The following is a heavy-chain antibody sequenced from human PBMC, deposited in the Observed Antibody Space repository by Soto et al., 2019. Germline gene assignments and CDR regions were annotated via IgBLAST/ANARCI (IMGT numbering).Heavy chain of an antibody. V-gene: IGHV1-69*01. CDR2: IIPMYGPA. D-gene: IGHD3-10*01. Sequence: QVPLVQSGAEVKKPGSPVTVSCKASGGTFSSYAIHWVRQAPGQGLEWMGGIIPMYGPAKYAQRFQGRVTITADESTTTVYMELTSLTSQDTAVYYCARVTSMVRGVIDNWFDPWGHGILVTVSS. J-gene: IGHJ5*02. CDR1: GGTFSSYA. CDR3: ARVTSMVRGVIDNWFDP.